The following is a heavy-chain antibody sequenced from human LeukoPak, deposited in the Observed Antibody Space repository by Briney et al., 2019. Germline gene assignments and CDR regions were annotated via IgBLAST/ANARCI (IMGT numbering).Heavy chain of an antibody. CDR3: ARGLSITSYDFWSGYYLPYFDY. V-gene: IGHV4-34*01. Sequence: PSETLSLTCAVYGGSFSGYYWSWIRQPPGKGLEWIGEINHSGSTNYNPSLKSRVTISVDTSKNQFSLKLSSVTAADTAVYYCARGLSITSYDFWSGYYLPYFDYWGQGTLVTVSS. J-gene: IGHJ4*02. CDR1: GGSFSGYY. D-gene: IGHD3-3*01. CDR2: INHSGST.